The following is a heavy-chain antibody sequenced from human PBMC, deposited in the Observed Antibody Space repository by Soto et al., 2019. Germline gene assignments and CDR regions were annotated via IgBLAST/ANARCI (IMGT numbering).Heavy chain of an antibody. CDR1: GYSFTSYW. J-gene: IGHJ3*02. CDR3: ARYQGSGDGYNWRPDAFDI. CDR2: IYPGDSDT. V-gene: IGHV5-51*01. D-gene: IGHD5-12*01. Sequence: GAALKISCKGSGYSFTSYWNGWVRQLHGKGLEGMGIIYPGDSDTRYSPSFQGQVTISADKSISTAYLQWSSLKASDTAMYYCARYQGSGDGYNWRPDAFDIWGQGTMVTVSS.